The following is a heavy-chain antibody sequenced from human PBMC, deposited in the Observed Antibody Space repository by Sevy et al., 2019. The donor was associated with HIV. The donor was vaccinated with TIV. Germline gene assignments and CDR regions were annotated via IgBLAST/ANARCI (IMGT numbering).Heavy chain of an antibody. CDR3: ARVKDYGDYGAIDI. D-gene: IGHD4-17*01. CDR2: ISSSSSYI. V-gene: IGHV3-21*01. J-gene: IGHJ3*02. Sequence: GGSLRLSCAGSGFTFNSHTMNWVRQAPGKGLEWVSSISSSSSYIYYGDSVKGRFTISRDNAKSSLFLQMNSLRAEDSAIYFCARVKDYGDYGAIDIWGQGTMVTVSS. CDR1: GFTFNSHT.